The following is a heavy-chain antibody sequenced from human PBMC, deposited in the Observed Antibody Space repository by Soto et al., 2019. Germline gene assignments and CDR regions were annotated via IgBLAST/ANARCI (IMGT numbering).Heavy chain of an antibody. CDR3: ARGPGYYFDY. V-gene: IGHV3-64*01. CDR1: GFTFSSYA. Sequence: GGSLRLSCAASGFTFSSYAMHLVRQAPGKGLEYVSAISSNGGSTYYANSVKGRFTISRDNSKNTLYLQMGSLRAEDMAVYYCARGPGYYFDYWGQGTLVTVSS. J-gene: IGHJ4*02. CDR2: ISSNGGST.